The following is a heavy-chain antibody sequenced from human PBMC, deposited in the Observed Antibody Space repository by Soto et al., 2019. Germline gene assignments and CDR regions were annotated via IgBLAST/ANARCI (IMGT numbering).Heavy chain of an antibody. D-gene: IGHD2-21*02. CDR1: GFTFSSYS. CDR2: ISSSSSTI. Sequence: EVQLVESGGGLVQPGGSLRLSCAASGFTFSSYSMNWVRQAPGKGLEWVSYISSSSSTIYYADSVKGRFTISRDNAKNSRYLQMNSLRAEDTAVYYCARDGGDYYFDYWGQGTLVTVSS. J-gene: IGHJ4*02. CDR3: ARDGGDYYFDY. V-gene: IGHV3-48*01.